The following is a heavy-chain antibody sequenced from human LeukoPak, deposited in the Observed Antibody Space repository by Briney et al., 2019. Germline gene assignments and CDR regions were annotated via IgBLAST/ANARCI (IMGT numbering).Heavy chain of an antibody. J-gene: IGHJ4*02. D-gene: IGHD3-3*01. CDR2: INPSGGST. CDR3: ARGTTKSTIFGVVIKRGGYFDY. V-gene: IGHV1-46*01. CDR1: GYTFTSYD. Sequence: GASVKVSCKASGYTFTSYDINWVRQATGQGLEWMGIINPSGGSTSYAQKFQGRVTMTRDTSTSTVYMELSSLRSEDTAVYYCARGTTKSTIFGVVIKRGGYFDYWGQGTLVTVSS.